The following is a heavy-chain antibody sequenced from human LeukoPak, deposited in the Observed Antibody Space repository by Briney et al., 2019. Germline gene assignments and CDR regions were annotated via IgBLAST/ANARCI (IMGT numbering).Heavy chain of an antibody. CDR1: GFTFSSYA. V-gene: IGHV3-23*01. D-gene: IGHD2-15*01. CDR3: AKAWVVAATPTFDY. CDR2: ISGSGGST. Sequence: GGSLRLSCAASGFTFSSYAMSWVRQAPGKGLEWVSAISGSGGSTYYADSVKGRFTIPRDNSKNTLCLQMNSLRAEDTAVYYCAKAWVVAATPTFDYWGQGTLVTVSS. J-gene: IGHJ4*02.